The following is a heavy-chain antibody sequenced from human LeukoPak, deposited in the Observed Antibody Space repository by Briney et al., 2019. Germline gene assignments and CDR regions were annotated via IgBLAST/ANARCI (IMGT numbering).Heavy chain of an antibody. CDR3: AIFQGTYGDNDNDY. J-gene: IGHJ4*02. CDR2: IIPMVNTP. CDR1: GGTFRSYA. V-gene: IGHV1-69*13. Sequence: ASVKASCKASGGTFRSYAINWVRLAPGKGLEWMGGIIPMVNTPKYAQKFQGRVTITADESTSTGYMEVSSLRSEDTAVYYCAIFQGTYGDNDNDYWGQGTLVTVSS. D-gene: IGHD4-17*01.